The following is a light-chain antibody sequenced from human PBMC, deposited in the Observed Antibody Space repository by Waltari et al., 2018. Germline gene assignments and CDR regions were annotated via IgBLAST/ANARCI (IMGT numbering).Light chain of an antibody. J-gene: IGLJ2*01. CDR2: ENN. CDR3: ETWDSSLNTVI. Sequence: QSVLTPPPSVSAAPGQKVTISCSGTIGHNYVSWYHQLPGTAPKLLIYENNKRPSGIPDRFSGSKSGTSATLGITGLQTGDEGDYYCETWDSSLNTVIFGEGTKLTVL. CDR1: IGHNY. V-gene: IGLV1-51*02.